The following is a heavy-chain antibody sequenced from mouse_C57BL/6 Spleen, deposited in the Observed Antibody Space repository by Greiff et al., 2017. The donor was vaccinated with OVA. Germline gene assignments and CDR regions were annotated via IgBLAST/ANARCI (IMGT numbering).Heavy chain of an antibody. V-gene: IGHV5-16*01. CDR3: ARDPENYFDY. CDR1: GFTFSDYY. CDR2: INYDGSST. J-gene: IGHJ2*01. Sequence: EVKLVESEGGLVQPGSSMKLSCTASGFTFSDYYMAWVRQVPEKGLEWVANINYDGSSTYYLDSLKSRFIISRDNAKNILYLQMSSLKSEDTATYYCARDPENYFDYWGQGTTLTVSS.